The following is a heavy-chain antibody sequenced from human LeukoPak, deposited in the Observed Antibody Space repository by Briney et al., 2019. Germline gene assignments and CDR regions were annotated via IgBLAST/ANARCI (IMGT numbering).Heavy chain of an antibody. V-gene: IGHV3-30*18. CDR1: GFTFSSYG. D-gene: IGHD3-16*01. J-gene: IGHJ4*02. CDR3: AKEGGFGTTFDY. CDR2: ISYDGSNK. Sequence: GRSLRLSCAASGFTFSSYGMHWVRQAPGKGLEWVAVISYDGSNKYYADSEKGRFTISRDNSKNTLYLQMNSLRAEDTAVYYCAKEGGFGTTFDYWGQGTLVTVSS.